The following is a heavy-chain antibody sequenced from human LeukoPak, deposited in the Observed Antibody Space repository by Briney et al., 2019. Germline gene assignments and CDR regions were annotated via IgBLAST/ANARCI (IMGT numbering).Heavy chain of an antibody. J-gene: IGHJ4*02. CDR1: GFEFFRYG. CDR2: ISYDARSK. D-gene: IGHD2-8*01. CDR3: ARDLSMRYSIDY. V-gene: IGHV3-30*03. Sequence: GRSLRLSCAASGFEFFRYGMHWVRQAPGKGLEWVAMISYDARSKSEADSVKGRFTISRDNSKNMVYRQMGSLRSEDTAVYYCARDLSMRYSIDYWGQGTLVAVSS.